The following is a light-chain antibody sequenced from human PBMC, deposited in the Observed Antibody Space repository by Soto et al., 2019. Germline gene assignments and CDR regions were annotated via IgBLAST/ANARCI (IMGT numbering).Light chain of an antibody. CDR1: QIVSSY. CDR3: QQRSKFT. Sequence: EIVLTQSPATLSLSPGERATLSCRASQIVSSYLAWYQQKPGQAPRLLIYDASNRATGIPARFSGSGSGTDFTLTISSLEPEDFAVYYCQQRSKFTFGPGTKVDIK. CDR2: DAS. V-gene: IGKV3-11*01. J-gene: IGKJ3*01.